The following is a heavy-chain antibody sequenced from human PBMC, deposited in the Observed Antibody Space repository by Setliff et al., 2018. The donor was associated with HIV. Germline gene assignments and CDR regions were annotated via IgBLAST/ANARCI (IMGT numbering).Heavy chain of an antibody. V-gene: IGHV3-33*01. CDR2: VWHDGSDK. CDR1: GFTFSSYG. CDR3: ARGTTTVNYFDC. J-gene: IGHJ4*02. Sequence: GSLRLSCAASGFTFSSYGMHWVRQAPGKGLEWVAVVWHDGSDKYYADSVKGRFTISRDNSKNTLSLQMNSLRAEDTAVYYCARGTTTVNYFDCWGLGTLVTVSS. D-gene: IGHD4-4*01.